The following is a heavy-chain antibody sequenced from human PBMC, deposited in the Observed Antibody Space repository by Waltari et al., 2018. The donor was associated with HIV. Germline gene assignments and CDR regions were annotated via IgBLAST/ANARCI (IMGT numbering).Heavy chain of an antibody. CDR3: VRDDPGYGPIDY. V-gene: IGHV3-21*04. J-gene: IGHJ4*02. CDR2: SRRASNEK. Sequence: LVESGGGVVKTGESLRLICEASGFEFRHYSLNWVRQSPVRGLEGVASSRRASNEKNYVDSVRGRFVISRDDAKSCVYLEMGSLREEDTARYFCVRDDPGYGPIDYWGQGTLVIV. CDR1: GFEFRHYS. D-gene: IGHD3-10*01.